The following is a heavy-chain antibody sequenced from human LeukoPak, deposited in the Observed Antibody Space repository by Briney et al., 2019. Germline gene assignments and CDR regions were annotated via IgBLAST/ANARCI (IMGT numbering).Heavy chain of an antibody. CDR1: GFTFSSYS. Sequence: PGGSLRLSCAASGFTFSSYSMNWVRQAPGKGLEWVSSISSSSSYIYYADSVKGRFTISRDNAKNSLYLQMNSLRAEDTAVHYCARDPSGHDAFDIWGQGTVVTVSS. V-gene: IGHV3-21*01. CDR2: ISSSSSYI. J-gene: IGHJ3*02. CDR3: ARDPSGHDAFDI. D-gene: IGHD6-25*01.